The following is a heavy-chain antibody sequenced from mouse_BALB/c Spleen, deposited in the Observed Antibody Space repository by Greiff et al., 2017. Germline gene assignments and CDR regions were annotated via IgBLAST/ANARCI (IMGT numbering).Heavy chain of an antibody. CDR2: IWAGGST. J-gene: IGHJ3*01. CDR3: AISYDYDGWFAY. V-gene: IGHV2-9*02. Sequence: VKLVESGPGLVAPSQSLSITCTVSGFSLTSYGVHWVRQPPGKGLEWLGVIWAGGSTNYNSALMSRLSISKDNSKSQVFLKMNSLQTDDTAMYYCAISYDYDGWFAYWGQGTLVTVSA. CDR1: GFSLTSYG. D-gene: IGHD2-4*01.